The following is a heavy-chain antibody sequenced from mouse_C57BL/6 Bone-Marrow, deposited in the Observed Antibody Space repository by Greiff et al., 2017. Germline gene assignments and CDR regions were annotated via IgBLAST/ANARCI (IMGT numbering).Heavy chain of an antibody. CDR3: ARHYSNYVDCYFDV. J-gene: IGHJ1*03. CDR2: INPDSSTI. D-gene: IGHD2-5*01. Sequence: SAAGIDFSRYWMSWVRRAPGKGLEWIGEINPDSSTINYAPSLQDKFIISRDNAKTTLYLQMSKVRSEDTALYYCARHYSNYVDCYFDVWGTGTTVTVSS. V-gene: IGHV4-1*01. CDR1: GIDFSRYW.